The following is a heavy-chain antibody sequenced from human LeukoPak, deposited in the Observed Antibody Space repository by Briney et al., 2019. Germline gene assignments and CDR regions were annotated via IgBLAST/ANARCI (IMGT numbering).Heavy chain of an antibody. CDR1: GGSISSYY. CDR2: IYYSGST. CDR3: ARRVRGVIIS. D-gene: IGHD3-10*01. Sequence: SETLSLTCTVSGGSISSYYWSWIRQPPGKGLEWIGYIYYSGSTNYNPSLKSRVTISVDTSKNQFSLKLSSVTAADTAVYYCARRVRGVIISWGQGTLVTVSS. V-gene: IGHV4-59*12. J-gene: IGHJ4*02.